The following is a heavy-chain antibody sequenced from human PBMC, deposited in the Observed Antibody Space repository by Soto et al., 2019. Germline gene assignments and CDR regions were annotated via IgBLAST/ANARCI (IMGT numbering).Heavy chain of an antibody. CDR2: IIPIFGTA. Sequence: ASVKVSCKASGGTFSSYAISWVRQAPGQGLEWMGGIIPIFGTANYAQKFQGRVTITADESTSTAYMELSSLRSEDTAVYYCAGAGCSSTSCSDYWGQGTLVTVSS. D-gene: IGHD2-2*01. J-gene: IGHJ4*02. V-gene: IGHV1-69*13. CDR1: GGTFSSYA. CDR3: AGAGCSSTSCSDY.